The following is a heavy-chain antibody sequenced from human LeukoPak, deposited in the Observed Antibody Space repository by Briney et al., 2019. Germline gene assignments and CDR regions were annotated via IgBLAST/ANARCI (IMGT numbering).Heavy chain of an antibody. V-gene: IGHV4-4*07. J-gene: IGHJ4*02. CDR2: IYTSGTT. Sequence: PSETLSLTCTVSGGSISSYYWSWIRQPAGKGLEWIVRIYTSGTTFYNPSLKSRVTMSVDTSKNQFSLKLNSVTAADTAVYYCARDPSFYGSGRYGSSFDYWGQGTLVTVSS. CDR1: GGSISSYY. D-gene: IGHD3-10*01. CDR3: ARDPSFYGSGRYGSSFDY.